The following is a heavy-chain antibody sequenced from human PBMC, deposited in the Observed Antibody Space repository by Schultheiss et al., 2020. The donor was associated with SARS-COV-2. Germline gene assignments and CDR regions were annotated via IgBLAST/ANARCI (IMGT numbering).Heavy chain of an antibody. J-gene: IGHJ6*02. D-gene: IGHD1-26*01. Sequence: GGSLRLSCAASGFTFSSYAMHWVRQAPGKGLEWVAVISYDGSNKYYADSVKGRFTISRDNSKNTLYLQMNSLRAEDTAVYYCARGGVGATRKNYYYYYGMDVWGQGTTVTVSS. V-gene: IGHV3-30*04. CDR1: GFTFSSYA. CDR3: ARGGVGATRKNYYYYYGMDV. CDR2: ISYDGSNK.